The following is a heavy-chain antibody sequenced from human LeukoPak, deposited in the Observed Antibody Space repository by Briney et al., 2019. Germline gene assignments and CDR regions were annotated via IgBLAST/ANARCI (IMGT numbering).Heavy chain of an antibody. D-gene: IGHD1-26*01. V-gene: IGHV3-74*01. CDR3: ASIVRATTGLDC. CDR2: INSDGSST. CDR1: GFTFSSYW. Sequence: GGSLRPSCAVSGFTFSSYWMHWVRQAPGKGLVWVSRINSDGSSTSYADSVKGRFTISRDNAKNTLYLQMNSLRAEDTAVYYCASIVRATTGLDCWGQGTLVTVSS. J-gene: IGHJ4*02.